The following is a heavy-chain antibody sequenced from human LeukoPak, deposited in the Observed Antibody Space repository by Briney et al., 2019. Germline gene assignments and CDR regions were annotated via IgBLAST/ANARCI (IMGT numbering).Heavy chain of an antibody. V-gene: IGHV3-30*18. Sequence: GGSLRLSCAPSGFTFSRHGMHWVRQAPGKGLEWVAIISNDGRRKYYAHSVEGRFTISRDNSKNTLYLQMDCLRAEDTAMYYCTKPADFWSGYYGVQEDYFDSWGQGTLVTVSS. J-gene: IGHJ4*02. CDR3: TKPADFWSGYYGVQEDYFDS. D-gene: IGHD3-3*01. CDR1: GFTFSRHG. CDR2: ISNDGRRK.